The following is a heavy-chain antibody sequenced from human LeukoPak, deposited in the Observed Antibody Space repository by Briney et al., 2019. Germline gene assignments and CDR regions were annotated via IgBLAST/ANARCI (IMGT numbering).Heavy chain of an antibody. J-gene: IGHJ4*02. Sequence: PGGSLRLSCVASGFTINTYWMSWVRQAPGKGLEWVSSISSSSSYIYYADSVKGRFTISRDNAKNSLYLQMNSLRAEDTAVYYCVRITMVREVSGGFDYWGQGTLVTVSS. CDR2: ISSSSSYI. V-gene: IGHV3-21*01. D-gene: IGHD3-10*01. CDR1: GFTINTYW. CDR3: VRITMVREVSGGFDY.